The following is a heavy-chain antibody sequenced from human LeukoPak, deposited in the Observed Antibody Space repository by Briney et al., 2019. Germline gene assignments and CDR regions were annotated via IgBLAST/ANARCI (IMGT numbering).Heavy chain of an antibody. CDR1: GFTFSTYA. CDR3: IRDGDDYNFDY. J-gene: IGHJ4*02. CDR2: FSRDGIGT. D-gene: IGHD5-12*01. V-gene: IGHV3-74*01. Sequence: GGSLRLSCAASGFTFSTYAMHWVRQAPGMGLVWVSRFSRDGIGTDYADSVKGRFTISRDNAKYTVYLQMHSLRAEDTAVYYCIRDGDDYNFDYWGQGSRVTVSS.